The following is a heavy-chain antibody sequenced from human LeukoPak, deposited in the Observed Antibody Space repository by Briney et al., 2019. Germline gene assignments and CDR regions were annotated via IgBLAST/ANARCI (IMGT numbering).Heavy chain of an antibody. V-gene: IGHV3-7*01. D-gene: IGHD4-11*01. J-gene: IGHJ4*02. Sequence: QSGGSLRLSCAGSEFTFSSTWMSWVRQAPGKGLEWVANIKKDGSEKNYVDSVKGRFTISRDNAKNSLYLQMNSLRADDTAVYYCARDPGFDYSPWGQGTLVTVSS. CDR2: IKKDGSEK. CDR3: ARDPGFDYSP. CDR1: EFTFSSTW.